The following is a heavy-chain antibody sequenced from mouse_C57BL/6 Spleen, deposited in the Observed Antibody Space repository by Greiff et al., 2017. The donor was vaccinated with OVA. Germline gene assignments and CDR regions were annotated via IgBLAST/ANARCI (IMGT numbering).Heavy chain of an antibody. D-gene: IGHD2-1*01. CDR1: GYTFTSYG. CDR3: ARREGGNYYAMDY. V-gene: IGHV1-81*01. CDR2: IYPRSGNT. J-gene: IGHJ4*01. Sequence: VKLQESGAELARPGASVKLSCKASGYTFTSYGISWVKQRTGQGLEWIGEIYPRSGNTYYNEKFKGKATLTADKSSSTAYMELRSLTSEDSAVYFCARREGGNYYAMDYWGQGTSVTVSS.